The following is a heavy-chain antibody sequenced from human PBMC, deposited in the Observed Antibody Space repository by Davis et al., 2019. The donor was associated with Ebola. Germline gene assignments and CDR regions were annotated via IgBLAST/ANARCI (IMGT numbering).Heavy chain of an antibody. D-gene: IGHD7-27*01. Sequence: GESLKISCAASGFTVSSNYMSWVRQAPGKGLEWVSVIYSGGSTYYADSVKGRFTISRDNSKNTLYLQMNSLRAEDTAVYYCARDRLGIRGAFDIWGQGTMVTVSS. V-gene: IGHV3-53*01. J-gene: IGHJ3*02. CDR3: ARDRLGIRGAFDI. CDR1: GFTVSSNY. CDR2: IYSGGST.